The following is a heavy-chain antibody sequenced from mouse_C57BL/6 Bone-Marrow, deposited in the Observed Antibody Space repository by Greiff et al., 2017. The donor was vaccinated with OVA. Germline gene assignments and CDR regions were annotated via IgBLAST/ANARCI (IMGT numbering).Heavy chain of an antibody. Sequence: EVQLVESGGGLVKPGGSLKLSCAASGFTFSSYAMSWVRQTPEKRLEWVATISDGGSYTYYPDNVKGRFTISRDNAKNNLYLQMSHLKSEDTAMYYCAREGWGGNVDYGGQGTSGTVSA. CDR2: ISDGGSYT. CDR3: AREGWGGNVDY. J-gene: IGHJ4*01. V-gene: IGHV5-4*01. CDR1: GFTFSSYA. D-gene: IGHD2-3*01.